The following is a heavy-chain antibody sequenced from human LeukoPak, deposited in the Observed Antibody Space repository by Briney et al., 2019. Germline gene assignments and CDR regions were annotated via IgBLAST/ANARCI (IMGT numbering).Heavy chain of an antibody. CDR1: GYSISSGYY. CDR3: ARGFSRYYDFGDYYYMDV. CDR2: IYHSGST. J-gene: IGHJ6*03. Sequence: SETLSLTCTVSGYSISSGYYWGWIRQPPGKGREWIGSIYHSGSTYYNPSLKSRVTISVDTSKNQFSLKLSSVTAADTAVYYCARGFSRYYDFGDYYYMDVWGKGTTVTVSS. V-gene: IGHV4-38-2*02. D-gene: IGHD3-3*01.